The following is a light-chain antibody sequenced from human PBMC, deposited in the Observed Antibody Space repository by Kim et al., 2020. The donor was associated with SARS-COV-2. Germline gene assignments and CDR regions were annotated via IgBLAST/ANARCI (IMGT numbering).Light chain of an antibody. J-gene: IGLJ2*01. CDR2: QDS. CDR3: RAWDSSTVV. V-gene: IGLV3-1*01. Sequence: SVSPGQTASITCSGDKLGDKYACWYQQKPGRSPVLVIYQDSKRPSGIPERFSGSNSGNTATLTISGTQAMDEADYYCRAWDSSTVVFGGGTQLTVL. CDR1: KLGDKY.